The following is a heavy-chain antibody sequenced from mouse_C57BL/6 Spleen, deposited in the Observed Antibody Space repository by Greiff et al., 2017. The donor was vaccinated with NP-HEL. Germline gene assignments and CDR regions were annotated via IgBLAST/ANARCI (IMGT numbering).Heavy chain of an antibody. CDR1: GFTFSDYG. Sequence: EVQLQESGGGLVKPGGSLKLSCAASGFTFSDYGMHWVRQAPEKGLEWVAYISSGSSTIYYADTVKGRFTISRDNAKNTLFLQMTSLRSEDTAMYYCARRSNYEGNYAMDYWGQGTSVTVSS. CDR2: ISSGSSTI. V-gene: IGHV5-17*01. J-gene: IGHJ4*01. CDR3: ARRSNYEGNYAMDY. D-gene: IGHD2-5*01.